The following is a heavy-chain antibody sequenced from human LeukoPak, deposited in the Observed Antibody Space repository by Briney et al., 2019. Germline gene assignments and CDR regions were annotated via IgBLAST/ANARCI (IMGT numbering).Heavy chain of an antibody. CDR2: IRYDGSNK. V-gene: IGHV3-30*02. CDR3: ARARGYDLDY. J-gene: IGHJ4*02. Sequence: QPGGSLRLSCAASGFTFSSYGMHWVRQAPGKGLEWVAFIRYDGSNKYYADSVKGRFTISRDNAKNSLYLQMNSLRAEDTAVYYCARARGYDLDYWGQGTLVTVSS. D-gene: IGHD3-3*01. CDR1: GFTFSSYG.